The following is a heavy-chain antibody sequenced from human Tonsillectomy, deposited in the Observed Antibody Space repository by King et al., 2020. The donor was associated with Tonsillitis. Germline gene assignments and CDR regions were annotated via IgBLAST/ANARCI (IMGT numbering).Heavy chain of an antibody. V-gene: IGHV3-23*01. J-gene: IGHJ4*02. CDR2: ISGSGATA. Sequence: ESGGELVQPGGSLRLSCVASALTFSSYAMSWVRQAPGKGLEWVSTISGSGATAYYADSVKGRFTISRDNSKNTMYLQMNSLRPGDTAIYYCAADPRAAWGFFDYWGQGTLVTVSS. D-gene: IGHD7-27*01. CDR3: AADPRAAWGFFDY. CDR1: ALTFSSYA.